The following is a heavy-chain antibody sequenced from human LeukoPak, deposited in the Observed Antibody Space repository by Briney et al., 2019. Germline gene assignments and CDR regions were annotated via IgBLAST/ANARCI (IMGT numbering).Heavy chain of an antibody. CDR3: AGEEMTTYYYFDY. J-gene: IGHJ4*02. CDR1: GGSISSYY. Sequence: PSETLSLTCTVSGGSISSYYWSWIRQPPGKGLEWIGYIYYSGSTNYNPSLKSRVTISVDTSKNQFSLKLSSVTAADTAVYYCAGEEMTTYYYFDYWGQGTLVTVSS. V-gene: IGHV4-59*12. D-gene: IGHD4-17*01. CDR2: IYYSGST.